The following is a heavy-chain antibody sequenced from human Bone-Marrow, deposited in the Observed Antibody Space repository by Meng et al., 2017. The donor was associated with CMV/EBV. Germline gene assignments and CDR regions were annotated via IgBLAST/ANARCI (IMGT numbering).Heavy chain of an antibody. Sequence: SETLSLTCTVSGDSISNYYWSWIRQPPGKGLEWIGYIYYNGNTNYNPSLKSRVSMSEDTSKNQFSLKLSSVTAADTAVYYCARGRGDYCSSTSCPISRGNWLDPWDQGTLVTVSS. CDR2: IYYNGNT. CDR3: ARGRGDYCSSTSCPISRGNWLDP. D-gene: IGHD2-2*01. V-gene: IGHV4-59*12. J-gene: IGHJ5*02. CDR1: GDSISNYY.